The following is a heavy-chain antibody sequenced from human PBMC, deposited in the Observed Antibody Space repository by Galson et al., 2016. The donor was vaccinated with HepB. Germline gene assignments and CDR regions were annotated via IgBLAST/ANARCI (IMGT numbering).Heavy chain of an antibody. J-gene: IGHJ4*02. CDR1: GYSFSSYW. CDR2: IYPGDSDT. Sequence: QSGAEVKKPGESLKISCKGSGYSFSSYWIGWVRQMPGKGLEWMGIIYPGDSDTRYSPSFQGQVTLPADKSTSTAYLQWSSLKASDTAMYYCARQSSSWSANDYWGQGTLVTVSS. V-gene: IGHV5-51*01. D-gene: IGHD6-13*01. CDR3: ARQSSSWSANDY.